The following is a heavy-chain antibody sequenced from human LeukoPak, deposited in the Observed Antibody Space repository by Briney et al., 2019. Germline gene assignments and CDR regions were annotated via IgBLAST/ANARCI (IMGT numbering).Heavy chain of an antibody. CDR3: SRENGAFSPFGY. V-gene: IGHV4-4*02. J-gene: IGHJ4*02. CDR1: GGSITSTNW. CDR2: VSLSGLT. D-gene: IGHD2-8*01. Sequence: PSGTLSLTCGVSGGSITSTNWWRWVRQPPGQGLECIGEVSLSGLTNYNPSLSSRVIMALDTSKNHLSLHLTSVTAADTAVYYCSRENGAFSPFGYWGQGYLVTVLS.